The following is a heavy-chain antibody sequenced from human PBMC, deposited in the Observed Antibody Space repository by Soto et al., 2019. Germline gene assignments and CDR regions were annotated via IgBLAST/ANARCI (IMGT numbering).Heavy chain of an antibody. D-gene: IGHD2-15*01. CDR2: IIPIFGTA. Sequence: QVQLVQSGAEVKKPGSSVKVSCKASGGTFSSYAISWVRQAPGQGLEWMGGIIPIFGTANYAQKFQGRVTITADESTSTALMELSSLRSEDTAVYYCAREGYCSGGSCYPTIAYYFDYWGQGTLVTVSS. V-gene: IGHV1-69*01. CDR3: AREGYCSGGSCYPTIAYYFDY. J-gene: IGHJ4*02. CDR1: GGTFSSYA.